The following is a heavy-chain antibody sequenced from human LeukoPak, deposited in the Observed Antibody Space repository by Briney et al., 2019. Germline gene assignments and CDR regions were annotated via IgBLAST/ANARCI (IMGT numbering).Heavy chain of an antibody. CDR1: GDSISSSTW. Sequence: PSGTLSHTCAVSGDSISSSTWWNWVRQPPGKGLEWIGEIHYSGRTNYNPSLKSRVTISVDESKNQFSLKVTSVTAADTAVYYCAKHGSGSYQGYWGQGTLVTVSS. V-gene: IGHV4-4*02. D-gene: IGHD3-10*01. CDR3: AKHGSGSYQGY. CDR2: IHYSGRT. J-gene: IGHJ4*02.